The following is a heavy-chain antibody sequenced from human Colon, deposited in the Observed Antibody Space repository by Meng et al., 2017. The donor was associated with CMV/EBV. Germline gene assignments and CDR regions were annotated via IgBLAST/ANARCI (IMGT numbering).Heavy chain of an antibody. CDR3: AREDYGVGSFDY. V-gene: IGHV4-39*07. CDR1: GGSISSSSYY. CDR2: IYYSGST. D-gene: IGHD4/OR15-4a*01. J-gene: IGHJ4*02. Sequence: GSLRLSCTVSGGSISSSSYYWGWIRQPPGKGLEWIGSIYYSGSTYYNPSLKSRVTISVDTSKNQFSLKLSSVTAADTAVYYCAREDYGVGSFDYWGQGMLVTVSS.